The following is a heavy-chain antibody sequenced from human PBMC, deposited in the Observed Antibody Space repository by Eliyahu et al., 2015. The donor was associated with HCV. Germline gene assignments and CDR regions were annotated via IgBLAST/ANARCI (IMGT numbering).Heavy chain of an antibody. V-gene: IGHV3-30*04. CDR1: GFTFSNHP. CDR2: ISYDENNE. CDR3: ARGYTGSCIDK. D-gene: IGHD1-26*01. Sequence: QVQLVESGGGVVQPGGSXRLSCAASGFTFSNHPXHWPRPAPGEGLEWVALISYDENNEYYLDSVKGRFTISRDNLKNMVYLQMNSLRAEDTAIYYCARGYTGSCIDKWGQGTLVTVSS. J-gene: IGHJ4*02.